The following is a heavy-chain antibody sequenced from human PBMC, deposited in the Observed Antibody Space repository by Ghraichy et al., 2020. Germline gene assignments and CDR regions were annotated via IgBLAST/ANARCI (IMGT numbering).Heavy chain of an antibody. CDR3: ARGINYFDP. Sequence: ALVKVSCKASGYTFINYGITWVRQAPGQGFEWLGWITTKSGNTQYGWKFQGRVTMTTDTSTTTAYMELRSLRSDDSAVYYCARGINYFDPWGQGTLVTVSS. CDR2: ITTKSGNT. CDR1: GYTFINYG. D-gene: IGHD5-24*01. J-gene: IGHJ5*02. V-gene: IGHV1-18*01.